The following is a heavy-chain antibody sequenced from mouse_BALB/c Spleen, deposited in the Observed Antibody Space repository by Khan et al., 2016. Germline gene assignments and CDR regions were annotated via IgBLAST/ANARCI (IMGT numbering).Heavy chain of an antibody. CDR2: IAPGSGST. CDR3: AREGTVPCMDY. D-gene: IGHD1-1*01. V-gene: IGHV1S41*01. Sequence: DLVKPGASVKLSCKASGYTFTSYWINWIKQRPGQGLEWIGHIAPGSGSTYYNEIFKGKATLTVDTSSSTAYMQLSSLSSEDSAVYFCAREGTVPCMDYWGLGTSVTVSA. CDR1: GYTFTSYW. J-gene: IGHJ4*01.